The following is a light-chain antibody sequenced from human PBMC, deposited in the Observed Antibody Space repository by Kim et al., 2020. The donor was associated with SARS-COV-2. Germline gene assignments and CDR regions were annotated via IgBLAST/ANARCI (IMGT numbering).Light chain of an antibody. J-gene: IGKJ1*01. CDR2: DAS. CDR3: QQYGKSPWT. CDR1: PSVSSSY. V-gene: IGKV3-20*01. Sequence: SPGERATLSCRASPSVSSSYLAWYQQKPGQAPRLLIYDASSRATGIPDRFSGSGSGTDFTLTISRLEPEDFAVYYCQQYGKSPWTFGQGTKVDIK.